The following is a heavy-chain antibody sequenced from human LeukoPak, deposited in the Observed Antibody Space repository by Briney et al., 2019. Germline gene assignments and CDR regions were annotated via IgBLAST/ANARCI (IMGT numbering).Heavy chain of an antibody. CDR2: IASDGSST. D-gene: IGHD4-23*01. CDR1: GFTFSSYW. J-gene: IGHJ4*02. Sequence: GGSLRLSCAASGFTFSSYWMNWVRQAPEKGLVWVSRIASDGSSTTYADSVKGRFSISRDNAKNTLYLQMNSLRVEDTAVYYCARGRPHGNDYWGQGTLVTVSS. CDR3: ARGRPHGNDY. V-gene: IGHV3-74*01.